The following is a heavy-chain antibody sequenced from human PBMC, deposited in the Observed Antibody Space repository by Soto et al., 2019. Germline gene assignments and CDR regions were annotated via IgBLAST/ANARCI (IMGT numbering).Heavy chain of an antibody. J-gene: IGHJ4*02. CDR1: GFSLTTSGVG. CDR2: IYWDDVK. D-gene: IGHD6-19*01. CDR3: AHDSVGWYGFNY. Sequence: QITLKESGPTLVKPTQTLTLACTFSGFSLTTSGVGVGWIRQPPGKALEWLALIYWDDVKRYSPSLKTRLTSTKDTSKNQVVLTMTNMDPVDTATYYCAHDSVGWYGFNYWGQGTLVTVSS. V-gene: IGHV2-5*02.